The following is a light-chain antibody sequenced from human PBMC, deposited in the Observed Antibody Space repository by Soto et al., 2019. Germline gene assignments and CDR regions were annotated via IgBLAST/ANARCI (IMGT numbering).Light chain of an antibody. Sequence: EIVLTQSPATLSLSPGERATLSCRTSQSVSSYFAWYQQKPGRAPRLLIYDASNRATGIPARFIGSGSGTEFTLIISSLEPEDFAVYYCQQRSNWPITFGQGTRLEIK. CDR2: DAS. J-gene: IGKJ5*01. CDR1: QSVSSY. CDR3: QQRSNWPIT. V-gene: IGKV3-11*01.